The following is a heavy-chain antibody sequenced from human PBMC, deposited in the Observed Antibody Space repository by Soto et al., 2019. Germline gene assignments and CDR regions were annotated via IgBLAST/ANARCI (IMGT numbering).Heavy chain of an antibody. V-gene: IGHV1-24*01. CDR3: ETIRRTQIGDYVGWFDP. Sequence: ASVKVSCKVSGYTLTELSMHWVRQAPGKGLEWMGGFDPEDGETIYAQKFQGRVTMTEDTSTDTAYMELSSLRSEDTAVYYCETIRRTQIGDYVGWFDPWGQGTLVTVSS. D-gene: IGHD4-17*01. CDR1: GYTLTELS. CDR2: FDPEDGET. J-gene: IGHJ5*02.